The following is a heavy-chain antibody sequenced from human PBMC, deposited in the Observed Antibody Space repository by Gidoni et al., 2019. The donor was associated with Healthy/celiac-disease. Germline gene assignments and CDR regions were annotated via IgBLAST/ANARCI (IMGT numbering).Heavy chain of an antibody. CDR3: ARLSPMYYDFWSGYYYFDY. CDR1: GGSISSYS. D-gene: IGHD3-3*01. Sequence: QVQLQESGPGLVQPSETLSLTCTVSGGSISSYSWSWIRQPPGKGLEWIGYIYYSGSTNYNPSLKSRVTISVDTSKNQFSLKLSSVTAADTAVYYCARLSPMYYDFWSGYYYFDYWGQGTLVTVSS. J-gene: IGHJ4*02. V-gene: IGHV4-59*01. CDR2: IYYSGST.